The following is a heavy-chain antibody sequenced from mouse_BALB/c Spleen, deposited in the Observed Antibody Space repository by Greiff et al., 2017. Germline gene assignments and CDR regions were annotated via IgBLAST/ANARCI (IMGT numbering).Heavy chain of an antibody. D-gene: IGHD2-1*01. Sequence: VKLMESGPGLVQPSQSLSITCTVSGFSLTSYGVHWVRQSPGKGLEWLGVIWSGGCTDYNAAFISRLSISKDNSKSQVFFKMNSLQANDTAIYYCASLLLWNAMDYWGQGTSVTVSS. CDR3: ASLLLWNAMDY. V-gene: IGHV2-2*02. CDR1: GFSLTSYG. J-gene: IGHJ4*01. CDR2: IWSGGCT.